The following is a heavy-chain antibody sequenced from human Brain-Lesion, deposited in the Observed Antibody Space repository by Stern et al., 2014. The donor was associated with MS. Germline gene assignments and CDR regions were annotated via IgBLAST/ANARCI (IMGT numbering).Heavy chain of an antibody. CDR3: ARGGAVTSSEYYFDY. J-gene: IGHJ4*02. CDR2: ISYDGSDN. D-gene: IGHD4-17*01. CDR1: GFTFSYHA. Sequence: VQLLESGGGVVQPGRSLRLSCAASGFTFSYHAMHWVRQAPGKGLEWAAVISYDGSDNSYAGSVKARFTLSKDNSKNTLNLQMNSLRAEDTAVYYCARGGAVTSSEYYFDYWGQGTLVTVSS. V-gene: IGHV3-30*01.